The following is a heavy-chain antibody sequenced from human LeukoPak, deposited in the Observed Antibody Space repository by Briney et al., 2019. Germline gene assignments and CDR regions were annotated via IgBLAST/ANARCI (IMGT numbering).Heavy chain of an antibody. J-gene: IGHJ4*02. CDR1: GFTFSSYE. CDR2: ISGSSSYT. V-gene: IGHV3-21*05. CDR3: ARVILYAESALDY. D-gene: IGHD4-17*01. Sequence: GGSLRLSCAASGFTFSSYEMNWVRQAPGKGLEWVSYISGSSSYTIYADSVKGRFAISRDNAKNSLYLQMNSLRAEDTAVYYCARVILYAESALDYWGQGTLVTVSS.